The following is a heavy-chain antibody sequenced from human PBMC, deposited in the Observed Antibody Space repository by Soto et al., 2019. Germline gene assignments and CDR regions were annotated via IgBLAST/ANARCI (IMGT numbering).Heavy chain of an antibody. V-gene: IGHV3-23*01. CDR2: ISGSGVST. CDR3: AKGRGVKRTGDYPYYFDF. D-gene: IGHD7-27*01. J-gene: IGHJ4*02. Sequence: GGSLRLSCAASGFTFSSYAMSWVRQAPGKGLEWVSAISGSGVSTYYADSVKGRFTISRDNSKNTLYLQMNSLRAEDPAVYYCAKGRGVKRTGDYPYYFDFGGQGTLVTVSS. CDR1: GFTFSSYA.